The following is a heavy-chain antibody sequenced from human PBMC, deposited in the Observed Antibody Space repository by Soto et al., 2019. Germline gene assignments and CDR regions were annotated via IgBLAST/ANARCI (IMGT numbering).Heavy chain of an antibody. CDR2: ISAYNGNT. CDR3: ARDSALPDIVVVPADDY. J-gene: IGHJ4*02. D-gene: IGHD2-2*01. V-gene: IGHV1-18*01. CDR1: GYTFTSYG. Sequence: ASVEVSCTASGYTFTSYGIIWVRQAPGQGLEWMGWISAYNGNTNYAQKLQGRVTMTTDTSTSTAYMELRSLRSDDTAVYYCARDSALPDIVVVPADDYWGQGTLVTVSS.